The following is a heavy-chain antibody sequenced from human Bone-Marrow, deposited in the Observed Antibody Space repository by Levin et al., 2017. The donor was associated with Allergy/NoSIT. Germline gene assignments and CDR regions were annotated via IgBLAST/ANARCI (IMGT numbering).Heavy chain of an antibody. CDR2: ISAYNGNT. Sequence: GASVKVSCKASGYTFTSYGISWVRQAPGQGLEWMGWISAYNGNTNYAQKLQGRVTMTTDTSTSTAYMELRSLRSDDTAVYYCARVVGTARIHGYFDYWGQGTLVTVSS. J-gene: IGHJ4*02. D-gene: IGHD1-26*01. CDR1: GYTFTSYG. V-gene: IGHV1-18*01. CDR3: ARVVGTARIHGYFDY.